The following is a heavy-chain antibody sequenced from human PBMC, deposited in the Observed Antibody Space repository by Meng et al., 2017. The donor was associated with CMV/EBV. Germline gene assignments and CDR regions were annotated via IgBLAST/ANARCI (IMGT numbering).Heavy chain of an antibody. Sequence: SQTLSLTCAVYGGSFSGYYWSWIRQPPGKGLEWIGEINHSGSTNYNPSLKSRVTISVDTSKNQFSLKLSSVTAADTAVYYCARGLKAWLDPWGQGTLVTVSS. J-gene: IGHJ5*02. CDR1: GGSFSGYY. V-gene: IGHV4-34*01. CDR3: ARGLKAWLDP. CDR2: INHSGST.